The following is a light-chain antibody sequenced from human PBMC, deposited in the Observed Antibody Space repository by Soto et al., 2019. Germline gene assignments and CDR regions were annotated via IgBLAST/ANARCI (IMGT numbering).Light chain of an antibody. J-gene: IGKJ1*01. CDR1: QSVSSN. CDR2: GAS. CDR3: QQYGSSGT. V-gene: IGKV3-20*01. Sequence: ETVLTPSPGTLSLSPGERATLSCRASQSVSSNLAWYQQKPGQAPRLLIYGASTRATGIPDRFSGSGSGTDFTLTISRLEPEDFAVYYCQQYGSSGTFGQGTKVDIK.